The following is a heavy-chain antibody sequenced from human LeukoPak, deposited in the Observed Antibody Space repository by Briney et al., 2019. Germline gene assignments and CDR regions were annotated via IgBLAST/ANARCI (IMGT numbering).Heavy chain of an antibody. J-gene: IGHJ4*02. D-gene: IGHD1-26*01. CDR3: ARDHDSGSYYGY. Sequence: RSGGSLRLSCAASGFTFSSYATSWVRQAPGKGLEWVSAISGSGGSTYYADSVKGRFTISRDNAKNSLYLQMNSLRAEDTAVYYCARDHDSGSYYGYWGQGTLVTVSS. V-gene: IGHV3-23*01. CDR2: ISGSGGST. CDR1: GFTFSSYA.